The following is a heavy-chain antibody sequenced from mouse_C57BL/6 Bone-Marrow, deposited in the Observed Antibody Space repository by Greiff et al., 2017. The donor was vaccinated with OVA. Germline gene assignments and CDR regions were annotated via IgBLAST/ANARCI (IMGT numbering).Heavy chain of an antibody. V-gene: IGHV1-50*01. D-gene: IGHD1-1*01. CDR1: GYTFTSYW. CDR2: IDPSDSYT. J-gene: IGHJ4*01. Sequence: QVQLQQSGAELVKPGASVKLSCKASGYTFTSYWMQWVKQRPGQGLEWIGEIDPSDSYTNYNQKFKGKATLTVDTSSSTAYMQLSSLTSEDSAVYYCARYYYYGSSRYYYAMDYWGQGTSVTVSS. CDR3: ARYYYYGSSRYYYAMDY.